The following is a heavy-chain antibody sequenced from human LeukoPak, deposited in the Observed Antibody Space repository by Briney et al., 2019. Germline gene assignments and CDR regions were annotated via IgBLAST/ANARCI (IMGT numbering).Heavy chain of an antibody. V-gene: IGHV1-69*01. CDR1: TGAFDNYA. CDR2: IIPTFETT. Sequence: SVKVSCKFSTGAFDNYAVNWVRQAPGQGLEWMGAIIPTFETTNYAPKFQGRITITADGSTGTAYMDLSSLRSEDTAIYYCARSLRVSGDFDYWGQGTQVIAS. D-gene: IGHD2-8*01. J-gene: IGHJ4*02. CDR3: ARSLRVSGDFDY.